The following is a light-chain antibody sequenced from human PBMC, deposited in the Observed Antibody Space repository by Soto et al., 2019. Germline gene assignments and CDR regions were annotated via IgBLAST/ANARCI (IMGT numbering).Light chain of an antibody. V-gene: IGKV3-20*01. CDR3: QQYGSSPWT. CDR2: AAA. Sequence: IVLTQSPDTLSFSPGDRATVSCRSAQSVSSNSLAWYQQKPGQAPRLLIYAAATRATGIPDRFSGSGSGTDFTLTISRLEPEDFAVYCCQQYGSSPWTFGQGTKVDIK. CDR1: QSVSSNS. J-gene: IGKJ1*01.